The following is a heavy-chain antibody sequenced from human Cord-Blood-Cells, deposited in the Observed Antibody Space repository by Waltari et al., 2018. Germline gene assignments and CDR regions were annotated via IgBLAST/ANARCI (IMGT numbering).Heavy chain of an antibody. CDR3: ARELGYCSSTSCSPKLYYFDY. V-gene: IGHV4-34*01. J-gene: IGHJ4*02. CDR1: GGSFSGYY. D-gene: IGHD2-2*01. Sequence: QVQLQQWGAGLLKPSETLSLTCAVYGGSFSGYYWSWIRQPPGKGLEWIGEINHRGSTNYNPSRKSRVTISVDTSKNQFSLKLSSVTAADTAGYYCARELGYCSSTSCSPKLYYFDYWGQGTLVTVSS. CDR2: INHRGST.